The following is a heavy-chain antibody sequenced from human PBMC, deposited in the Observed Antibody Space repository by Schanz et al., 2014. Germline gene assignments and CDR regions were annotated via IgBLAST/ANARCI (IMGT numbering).Heavy chain of an antibody. D-gene: IGHD3-3*01. Sequence: VQLLESGGGLVQPGGSLRLSCAASGFIFSDYYMAWIRQAPGKGPEYVSYISSGGTTTYHSDSVKGRFTMSRDNAKNSVFLQMNSLRAEDTAVYYCVRDSFFAFDYWGQGTLVTVSS. CDR1: GFIFSDYY. V-gene: IGHV3-11*04. CDR2: ISSGGTTT. J-gene: IGHJ4*02. CDR3: VRDSFFAFDY.